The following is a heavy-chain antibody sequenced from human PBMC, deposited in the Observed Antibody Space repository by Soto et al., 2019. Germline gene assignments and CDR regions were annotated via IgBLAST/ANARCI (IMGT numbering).Heavy chain of an antibody. Sequence: SKTHSLTCTLSGGSMSSYYWSWIRRPPGKGLEWIGYIYYSGSTNYNPSLKSRVTISVDTSKNQFSLKLSSVTAADTAVYYCASHGYDHYWGQGTLVTVFS. V-gene: IGHV4-59*01. CDR1: GGSMSSYY. CDR3: ASHGYDHY. D-gene: IGHD5-12*01. J-gene: IGHJ4*02. CDR2: IYYSGST.